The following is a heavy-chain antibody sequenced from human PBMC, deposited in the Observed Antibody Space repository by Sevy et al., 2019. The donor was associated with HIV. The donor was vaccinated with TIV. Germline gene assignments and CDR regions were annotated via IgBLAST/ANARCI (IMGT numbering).Heavy chain of an antibody. V-gene: IGHV3-30-3*01. D-gene: IGHD1-1*01. CDR2: ISFDATNK. CDR1: GFILNRYS. CDR3: ALERLSSDVAEYFQN. J-gene: IGHJ1*01. Sequence: GGSLRLSCAASGFILNRYSMHWVRQAPGKGLEWVATISFDATNKHYPASVKGRFTISRDNFQNSLFLQMDSLRPEDTAVYYCALERLSSDVAEYFQNWGQGSLVTVSS.